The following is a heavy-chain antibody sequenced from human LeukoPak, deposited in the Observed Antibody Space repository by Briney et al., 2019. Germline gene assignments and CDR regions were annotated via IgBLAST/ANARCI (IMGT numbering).Heavy chain of an antibody. V-gene: IGHV4-59*01. CDR1: GGSISSYY. J-gene: IGHJ5*02. Sequence: SETLSLTCTVSGGSISSYYWSWIRQPPGKGLEWIGYIYYSGSTNYNPSLKSRVTISVDTSKNQFSLKLSSVTAADTAVYYCARDYYYDSSGYYYVWKNWFDPWGQGTLVTVSS. CDR2: IYYSGST. CDR3: ARDYYYDSSGYYYVWKNWFDP. D-gene: IGHD3-22*01.